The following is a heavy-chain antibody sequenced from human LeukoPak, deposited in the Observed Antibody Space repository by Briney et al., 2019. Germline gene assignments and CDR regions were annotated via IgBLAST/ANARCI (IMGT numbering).Heavy chain of an antibody. Sequence: GGSLRLSCAASGFTFSSYWMSWVRQAPGKGLEWVANIKQDGSEKYYVDSVKGRFTISRDNAKNSQYLQMNSLRAEDTAVYYCARDQSMVRGAFYYYYMDVWGKGTTVTISS. J-gene: IGHJ6*03. CDR1: GFTFSSYW. CDR3: ARDQSMVRGAFYYYYMDV. D-gene: IGHD3-10*01. CDR2: IKQDGSEK. V-gene: IGHV3-7*01.